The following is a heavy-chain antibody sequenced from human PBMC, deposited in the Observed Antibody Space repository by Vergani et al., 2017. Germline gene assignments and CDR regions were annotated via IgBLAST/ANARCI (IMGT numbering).Heavy chain of an antibody. V-gene: IGHV3-49*03. J-gene: IGHJ3*02. Sequence: EVQLVESGGGLVQPGRSLRLSCTASGFTFGDYAMSWFRQAPGKGLEWVGFIRSKAYGGTTEYAASVKGRFTISRDDSKSIAYLQMNSLKTEDTAVYYCTTVWSRQWLNERDAFDIWGQGTMVTVSS. CDR3: TTVWSRQWLNERDAFDI. CDR1: GFTFGDYA. CDR2: IRSKAYGGTT. D-gene: IGHD6-19*01.